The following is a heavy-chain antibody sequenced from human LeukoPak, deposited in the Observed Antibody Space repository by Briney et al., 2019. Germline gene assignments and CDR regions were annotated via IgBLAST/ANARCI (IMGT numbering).Heavy chain of an antibody. CDR3: ARQGQYYGSGSQFDY. J-gene: IGHJ4*02. D-gene: IGHD3-10*01. CDR1: GGSISSSSYY. Sequence: SETLSLTCTVSGGSISSSSYYWGWIRQPPGKGLEWIGSIYYSGSTYYNPSLKSRVTISADTSKNQFSLKLSSVTAADTAVYYCARQGQYYGSGSQFDYWGQGTLVTVSS. V-gene: IGHV4-39*01. CDR2: IYYSGST.